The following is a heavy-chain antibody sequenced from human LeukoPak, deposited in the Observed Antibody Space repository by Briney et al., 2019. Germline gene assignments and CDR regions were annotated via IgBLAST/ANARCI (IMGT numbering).Heavy chain of an antibody. CDR3: VKERERLNYFDY. CDR2: ISGNGATT. J-gene: IGHJ4*02. V-gene: IGHV3-43*02. D-gene: IGHD1-26*01. Sequence: GGSLRLSCAASGFNFDDYAMHWVRQAPGKGLEWVSLISGNGATTSYAESVMGRFTISRDNSKNSLFLQMNSPRTEDSALYYCVKERERLNYFDYWGQGTLVTVSS. CDR1: GFNFDDYA.